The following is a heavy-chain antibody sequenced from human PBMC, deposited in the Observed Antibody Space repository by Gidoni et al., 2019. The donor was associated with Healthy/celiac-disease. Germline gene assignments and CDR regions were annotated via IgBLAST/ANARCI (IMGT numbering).Heavy chain of an antibody. Sequence: QVQLVQSGAEVKKPGSSVKVSCKASGGTFSSYAISWVRQAPGQGLEWMGGIIPIFGTANYAQKFQGRVTITADESTSTAYMELSSLRSEDTAVYYCARDGYNWNFDGVHFFDYWGQGTLVTVSS. CDR3: ARDGYNWNFDGVHFFDY. J-gene: IGHJ4*02. CDR1: GGTFSSYA. CDR2: IIPIFGTA. V-gene: IGHV1-69*01. D-gene: IGHD1-7*01.